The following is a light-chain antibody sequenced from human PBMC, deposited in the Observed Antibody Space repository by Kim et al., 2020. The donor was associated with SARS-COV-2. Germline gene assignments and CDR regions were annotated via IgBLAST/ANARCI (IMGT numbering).Light chain of an antibody. Sequence: GQRVIIACSGTNSNIGRYTVNWYQQFPGAAPKLLIYGDHQRHSGVPDRFSGSKSGSSASLAISGVRSDDESDYFCAAWDDSLDAWVFGGGTKLTVL. V-gene: IGLV1-44*01. CDR3: AAWDDSLDAWV. CDR2: GDH. CDR1: NSNIGRYT. J-gene: IGLJ3*02.